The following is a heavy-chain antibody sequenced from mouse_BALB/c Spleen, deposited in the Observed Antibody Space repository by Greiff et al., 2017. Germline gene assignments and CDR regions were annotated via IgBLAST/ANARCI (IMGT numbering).Heavy chain of an antibody. J-gene: IGHJ3*01. D-gene: IGHD2-4*01. CDR2: ISSGGSYT. CDR3: ARDRGYDYSWFAY. Sequence: EVNVVESGGGLVKPGGSLKLSCAASGFTFSSYAMSWVRQSPEKRLEWVAEISSGGSYTYYPDTVTGRFTISRDNAKNTLYLEMSSLRSEDTAMYYCARDRGYDYSWFAYWGQGTLVTVSA. CDR1: GFTFSSYA. V-gene: IGHV5-9-4*01.